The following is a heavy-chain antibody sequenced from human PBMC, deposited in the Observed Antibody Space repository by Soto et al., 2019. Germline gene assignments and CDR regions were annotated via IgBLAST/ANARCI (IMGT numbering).Heavy chain of an antibody. CDR3: ARVIAVAGTGYYYGMDV. CDR1: GGTFSSYA. CDR2: IIPIFGTA. J-gene: IGHJ6*02. D-gene: IGHD6-19*01. Sequence: SVKVSCKASGGTFSSYAISWVRQAPGQGLEWMGGIIPIFGTANYAQKFQGRVTITADESTSTAYMELSSLRSEDTAVYYCARVIAVAGTGYYYGMDVWGQGTTVTVSS. V-gene: IGHV1-69*13.